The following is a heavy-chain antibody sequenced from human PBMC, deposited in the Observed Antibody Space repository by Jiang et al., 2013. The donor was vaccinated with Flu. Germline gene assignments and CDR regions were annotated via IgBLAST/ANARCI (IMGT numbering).Heavy chain of an antibody. CDR1: GFSLSTSGMC. V-gene: IGHV2-70*11. CDR2: IDWDDDK. J-gene: IGHJ5*02. Sequence: KPTQTLTLTCTFSGFSLSTSGMCVSWIRQPPGKALEWLARIDWDDDKYYSTSLKTRLTISKDTSKNQVVLTMTNMDPVDTATYYCARCGYSGSWVWFDPWGQGTLVTVSS. CDR3: ARCGYSGSWVWFDP. D-gene: IGHD1-26*01.